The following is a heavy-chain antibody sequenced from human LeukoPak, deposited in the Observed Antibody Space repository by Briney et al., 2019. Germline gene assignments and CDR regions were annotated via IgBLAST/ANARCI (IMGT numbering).Heavy chain of an antibody. J-gene: IGHJ4*02. CDR1: GYTFNNYG. V-gene: IGHV1-18*01. D-gene: IGHD6-6*01. CDR2: ISVYNGNT. CDR3: ARNTKYSSSSPQNFDY. Sequence: ASVKVSCKASGYTFNNYGITWVRQAPGQGLEWMGWISVYNGNTNYAQKLQGRLTMTTDTSTSTAYMDLSRLRSDDTAVYYCARNTKYSSSSPQNFDYWGQGTLVTVSS.